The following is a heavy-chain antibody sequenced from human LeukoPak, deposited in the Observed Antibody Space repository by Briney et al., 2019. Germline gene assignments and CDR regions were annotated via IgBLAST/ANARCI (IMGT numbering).Heavy chain of an antibody. CDR2: ISSSSSTI. CDR3: ARDIRDGYNTYFDH. CDR1: GFTFSSYS. J-gene: IGHJ4*02. Sequence: RGSLRLSCAASGFTFSSYSMNWVRQAPGKGLEWVSYISSSSSTIYYADSVKGRFTISRDDSNNTLFLQMNSLRVDDTAVYYCARDIRDGYNTYFDHWGQGTLVTVSS. V-gene: IGHV3-48*01. D-gene: IGHD5-24*01.